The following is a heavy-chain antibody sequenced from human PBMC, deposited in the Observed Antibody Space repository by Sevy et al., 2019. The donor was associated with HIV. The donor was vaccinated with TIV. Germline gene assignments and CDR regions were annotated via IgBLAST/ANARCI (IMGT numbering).Heavy chain of an antibody. J-gene: IGHJ6*02. CDR3: ARVWERMTTVTKGYSYGMDV. V-gene: IGHV3-7*01. Sequence: GGSLRLSCAASGFTFSSDWMSWVRQAPGKGLEWVANIKQDGSEKYYVDSVKGRFTISRDNAKNSLYLQMNSLRAEDTAVYYCARVWERMTTVTKGYSYGMDVWGQGTTVTVSS. CDR1: GFTFSSDW. D-gene: IGHD4-17*01. CDR2: IKQDGSEK.